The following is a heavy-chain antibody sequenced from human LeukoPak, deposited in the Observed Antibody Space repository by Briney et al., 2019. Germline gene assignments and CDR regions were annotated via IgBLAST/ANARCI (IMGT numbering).Heavy chain of an antibody. CDR2: IIPILGIA. V-gene: IGHV1-69*02. CDR1: GGTFISYT. D-gene: IGHD6-13*01. CDR3: ARGKYSSSWMDWFDP. J-gene: IGHJ5*02. Sequence: SVKVSCKASGGTFISYTISWVRQAPGQGLEWMGRIIPILGIANYAQKFQGRVTITADKSTSTAYMELNSLRAEDTAVYYCARGKYSSSWMDWFDPWGQGTLVTVSS.